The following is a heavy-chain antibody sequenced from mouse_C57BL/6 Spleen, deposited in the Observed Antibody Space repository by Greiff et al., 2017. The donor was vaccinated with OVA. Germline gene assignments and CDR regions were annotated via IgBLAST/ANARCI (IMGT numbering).Heavy chain of an antibody. D-gene: IGHD2-4*01. J-gene: IGHJ4*01. CDR3: ARSYYDYDDYAMDY. Sequence: EVQLQQSGPELVKPGASVKISCKASGYSFTGYYMNWVKQSPEKSLEWIGEINPSTGGTTYNQKFKAKATLTVDKSSSTAYMQLKSLTSEDSAVYYGARSYYDYDDYAMDYWGQGTSVTVSS. V-gene: IGHV1-42*01. CDR2: INPSTGGT. CDR1: GYSFTGYY.